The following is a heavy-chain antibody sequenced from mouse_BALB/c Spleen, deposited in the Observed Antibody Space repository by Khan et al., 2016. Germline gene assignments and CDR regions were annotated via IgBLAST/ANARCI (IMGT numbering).Heavy chain of an antibody. CDR1: GYTFSSYW. J-gene: IGHJ2*01. V-gene: IGHV1-9*01. Sequence: QVQLKQSGAELMKPGASVKISCKATGYTFSSYWIEWVKQRPGHGLEWIGEILPGSGSTNYNEKFRGKATFTADTSSNTAYLQLSSLNFEASAVHYCARTDRRGYFDYWGQGTTLTVSS. CDR2: ILPGSGST. CDR3: ARTDRRGYFDY.